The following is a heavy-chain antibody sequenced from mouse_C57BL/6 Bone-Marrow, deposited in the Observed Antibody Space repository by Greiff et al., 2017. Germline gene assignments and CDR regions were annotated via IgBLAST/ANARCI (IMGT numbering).Heavy chain of an antibody. CDR3: ARDGGVYGAY. D-gene: IGHD1-1*02. CDR1: GFTFSSYA. CDR2: ISDGGSYT. Sequence: EVQLVESGGGLVKPGGSLKLSCAASGFTFSSYAMSWVRQTPEKRLEWVATISDGGSYTYYPDNVKGRFTISRDNAKNNLYLQMSHLKSEDTAMYYCARDGGVYGAYWGQGTLVTVSA. J-gene: IGHJ3*01. V-gene: IGHV5-4*01.